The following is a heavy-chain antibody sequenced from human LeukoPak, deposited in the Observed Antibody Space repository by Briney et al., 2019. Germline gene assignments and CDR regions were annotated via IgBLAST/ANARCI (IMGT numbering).Heavy chain of an antibody. CDR3: ARVPSKYDILTGYYLYYFDY. Sequence: SETLSLTCTVSGGSISSYYRSWIRQPPGKGLEWIGYIYYSGSTNYNPSLKSRVTISVDTSKNQFSLKLSSVTAADTAVYYCARVPSKYDILTGYYLYYFDYWGQGTLVTVSS. J-gene: IGHJ4*02. D-gene: IGHD3-9*01. CDR1: GGSISSYY. V-gene: IGHV4-59*01. CDR2: IYYSGST.